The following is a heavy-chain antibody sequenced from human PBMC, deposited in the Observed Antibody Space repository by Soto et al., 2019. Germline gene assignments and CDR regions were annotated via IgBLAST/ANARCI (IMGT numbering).Heavy chain of an antibody. D-gene: IGHD2-21*02. J-gene: IGHJ3*02. CDR3: ARVGCGGDCPNAFDI. CDR1: GGSISSGGYY. Sequence: QVQLQESGPGLVKPSQTLSLTCTVSGGSISSGGYYWSWIRQHPGKGLEWIGYIYYSGSTYYNPSLKIRVTISVDTAKNQFSLKLSSVTAADTAVYYCARVGCGGDCPNAFDIWGQGTMVTVSS. CDR2: IYYSGST. V-gene: IGHV4-31*03.